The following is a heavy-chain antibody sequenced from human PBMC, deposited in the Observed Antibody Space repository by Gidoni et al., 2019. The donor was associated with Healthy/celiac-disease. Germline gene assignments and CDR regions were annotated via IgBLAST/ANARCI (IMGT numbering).Heavy chain of an antibody. CDR1: GGSISSSSYY. CDR2: IYYSGST. D-gene: IGHD3-10*01. J-gene: IGHJ3*02. CDR3: ARRMVRGVIISHAFDI. Sequence: QLQLQESGPGLVKPSETLSLTCTVSGGSISSSSYYWGWIRQPPGNGLEWIGSIYYSGSTYYNPSLKSLVTISVDTSKNQFSLKLSSVTAADTAVYYCARRMVRGVIISHAFDIWGQGTMVTVSS. V-gene: IGHV4-39*01.